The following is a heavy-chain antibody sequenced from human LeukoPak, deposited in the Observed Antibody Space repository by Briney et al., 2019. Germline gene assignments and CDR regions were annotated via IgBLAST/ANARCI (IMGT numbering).Heavy chain of an antibody. Sequence: SETVSCNASRYTVPGYFLHWMPQAPSQSREWFGVINPSGGSPSYAQKLEGRVMMTRDTSTSTVYMELTSLRSEDTAEYYCARASVTRGDAFDIWGQGTTVTVRS. D-gene: IGHD1-1*01. CDR1: RYTVPGYF. CDR2: INPSGGSP. J-gene: IGHJ3*02. CDR3: ARASVTRGDAFDI. V-gene: IGHV1-46*04.